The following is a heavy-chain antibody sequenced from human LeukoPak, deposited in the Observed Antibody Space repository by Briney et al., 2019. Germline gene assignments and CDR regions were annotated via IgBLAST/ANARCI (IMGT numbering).Heavy chain of an antibody. D-gene: IGHD3-10*01. CDR3: ARGRLLWFGENLSYYYYYMDV. V-gene: IGHV3-21*04. J-gene: IGHJ6*03. CDR1: GFTFSSYS. CDR2: ISSSSSYI. Sequence: GGSRRLSCAASGFTFSSYSMNWVRQAPGKGLEWVSSISSSSSYIYYADSLKGRFTISRDNAKNSLYLQMNSLRAEDTAVYYCARGRLLWFGENLSYYYYYMDVWGKGTTVTISS.